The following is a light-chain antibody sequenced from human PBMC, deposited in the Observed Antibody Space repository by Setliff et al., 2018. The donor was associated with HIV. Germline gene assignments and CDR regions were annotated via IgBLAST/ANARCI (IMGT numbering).Light chain of an antibody. CDR3: SSYAITNTLP. V-gene: IGLV2-14*01. CDR2: EVR. CDR1: SSDVGGYNH. J-gene: IGLJ1*01. Sequence: QSALTQPASVSGSPGQSITISCTGTSSDVGGYNHVSWYQQHPGKAPKLIISEVRNRPSGISSRFSGSKSGNTASLTISGLQAEDAAEYYCSSYAITNTLPFGTGTKVTVL.